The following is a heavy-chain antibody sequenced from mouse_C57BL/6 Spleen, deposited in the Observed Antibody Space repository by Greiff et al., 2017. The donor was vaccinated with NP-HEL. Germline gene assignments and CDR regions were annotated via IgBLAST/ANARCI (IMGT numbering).Heavy chain of an antibody. CDR3: ARDRAMDY. V-gene: IGHV5-16*01. J-gene: IGHJ4*01. Sequence: EVKLKESEGGLVQPGSSMKLSCTASGFTFSDYYMAWVRQVPEKGLEWVANINYDGSSTYYLDSLKSRFTISRDNAKNILYLQMSSLKSEDTATYYCARDRAMDYWGQGTSVTVSS. CDR2: INYDGSST. CDR1: GFTFSDYY.